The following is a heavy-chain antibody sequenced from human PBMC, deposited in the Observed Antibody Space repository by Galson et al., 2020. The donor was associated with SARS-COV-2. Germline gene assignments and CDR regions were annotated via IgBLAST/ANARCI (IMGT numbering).Heavy chain of an antibody. CDR1: GFTFSSYS. V-gene: IGHV3-21*01. CDR2: ISSSSSYI. Sequence: NSGGSLSLSCAASGFTFSSYSMNWVRQAPGKGLEWVSSISSSSSYIYYADSVKGRFTISRDNAKNSLYLQMNSLRAEDTAVYYCARDKGGYYDSSGLFDYWGQGTLVTVSS. CDR3: ARDKGGYYDSSGLFDY. J-gene: IGHJ4*02. D-gene: IGHD3-22*01.